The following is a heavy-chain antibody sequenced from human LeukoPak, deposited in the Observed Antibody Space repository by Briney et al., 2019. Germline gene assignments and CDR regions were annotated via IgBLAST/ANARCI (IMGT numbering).Heavy chain of an antibody. J-gene: IGHJ4*02. D-gene: IGHD5-12*01. Sequence: GGSLRLSCAAAGFTVGSYGMHWVRQAPGKVREWVAVIWYDGSNKYYADSVKGRFTISRDNSKNTLYLQMNSLRAEDTAVYYCAKDQEVDNYFDYWGQGTLVTVSS. CDR3: AKDQEVDNYFDY. CDR2: IWYDGSNK. CDR1: GFTVGSYG. V-gene: IGHV3-33*06.